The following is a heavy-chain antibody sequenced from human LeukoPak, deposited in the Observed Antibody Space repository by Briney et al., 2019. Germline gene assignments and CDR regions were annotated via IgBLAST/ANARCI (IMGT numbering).Heavy chain of an antibody. CDR3: ARVQGSPY. Sequence: NPGGSLRLSCVASGVTVSSAYMSWVRQALGKGLEWLSSITGDSSYIYYGDSVKGRFTVSRDNARNSLYLHINSLRVEDTGVYYCARVQGSPYWGQGTLVTVSS. CDR1: GVTVSSAY. J-gene: IGHJ4*02. CDR2: ITGDSSYI. V-gene: IGHV3-21*03.